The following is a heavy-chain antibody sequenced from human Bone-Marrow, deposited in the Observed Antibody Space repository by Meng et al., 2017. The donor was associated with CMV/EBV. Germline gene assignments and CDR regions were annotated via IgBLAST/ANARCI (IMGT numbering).Heavy chain of an antibody. CDR2: ISGSGGDT. D-gene: IGHD5-12*01. V-gene: IGHV3-23*01. CDR1: FSNYA. Sequence: FSNYAMNWVRQAPGKGLEWVAVISGSGGDTDYADSVKGRFTVSRDNSKNTLYLQMNNVRAEDAVIYYCAKEKNLQWLRFGQKDAFDFWGQGTMVTVSS. J-gene: IGHJ3*01. CDR3: AKEKNLQWLRFGQKDAFDF.